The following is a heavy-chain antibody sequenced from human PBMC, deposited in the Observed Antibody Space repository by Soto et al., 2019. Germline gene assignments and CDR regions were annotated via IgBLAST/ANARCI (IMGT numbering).Heavy chain of an antibody. V-gene: IGHV1-2*04. J-gene: IGHJ6*02. CDR3: ARENRWEVPVAGTPYYYYGMDV. D-gene: IGHD6-19*01. CDR1: GYTFTGYY. CDR2: INPNSGGT. Sequence: GASVKVSCKASGYTFTGYYMHWVRQAPGQGLEWMGWINPNSGGTNYAQKFQGWVTMTRDTSISTAYMELSRLRSDDTAVYYCARENRWEVPVAGTPYYYYGMDVWGQGTTVTVSS.